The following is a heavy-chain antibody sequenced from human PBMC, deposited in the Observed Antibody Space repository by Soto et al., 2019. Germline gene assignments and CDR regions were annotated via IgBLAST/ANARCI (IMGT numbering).Heavy chain of an antibody. Sequence: GASVKVSCKASGGTFSSYAISWVRQAPGQGLEWMGGIIPIFGTANYAQKFQGRVTITADESTSTAYMELSSLRSEDTAVYYCARTTDYYYYYYGMDVWGQGTTVTVSS. CDR3: ARTTDYYYYYYGMDV. CDR2: IIPIFGTA. V-gene: IGHV1-69*13. CDR1: GGTFSSYA. J-gene: IGHJ6*02. D-gene: IGHD4-17*01.